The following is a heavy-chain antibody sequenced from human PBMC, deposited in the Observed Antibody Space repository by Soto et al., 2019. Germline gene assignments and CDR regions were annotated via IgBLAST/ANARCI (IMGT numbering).Heavy chain of an antibody. J-gene: IGHJ6*03. V-gene: IGHV1-8*01. Sequence: ASVKVSCKASGYTFTSYDINWVRQATGQGLEWMGWMNPNSGNTGYAQKFQGRVTMTRNTSISTAYMELSSLRSEDTAVYYCARIAPGYYYYYVDVWGKGTTVTVSS. CDR2: MNPNSGNT. CDR1: GYTFTSYD. D-gene: IGHD6-13*01. CDR3: ARIAPGYYYYYVDV.